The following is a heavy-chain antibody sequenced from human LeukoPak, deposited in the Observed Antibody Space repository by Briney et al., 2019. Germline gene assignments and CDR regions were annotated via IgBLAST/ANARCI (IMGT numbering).Heavy chain of an antibody. J-gene: IGHJ3*02. CDR1: GYTFINNG. V-gene: IGHV1-18*01. CDR2: ISAYNGNV. Sequence: ASVKVSCKASGYTFINNGISWVRQAPGQGLEWMGWISAYNGNVNYAQKFQGRVTMTTDTSTSTAYMELRSLRSDDTAIYFCARDRGGRDAFDIWGQGTMVTVSS. CDR3: ARDRGGRDAFDI. D-gene: IGHD3-10*01.